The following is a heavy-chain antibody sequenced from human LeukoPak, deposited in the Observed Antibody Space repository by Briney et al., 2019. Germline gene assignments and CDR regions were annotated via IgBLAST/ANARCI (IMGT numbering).Heavy chain of an antibody. Sequence: PGGSLRLSCAASGFTFSSYSMNWVRQAPGKGLKWVSSISSSSSYIYYADSVKGRFTISRDNAKNSLYLQMNSLRAEDTAVYYCARDRDDSSGRLFDYWGQGTLVTVSS. CDR3: ARDRDDSSGRLFDY. J-gene: IGHJ4*02. CDR1: GFTFSSYS. V-gene: IGHV3-21*01. CDR2: ISSSSSYI. D-gene: IGHD3-22*01.